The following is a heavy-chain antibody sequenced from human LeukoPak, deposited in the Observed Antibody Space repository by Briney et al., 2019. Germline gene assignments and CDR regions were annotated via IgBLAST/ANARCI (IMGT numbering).Heavy chain of an antibody. D-gene: IGHD6-13*01. Sequence: ASVKVSCKASGYTFTSYYMHWVRQAPGQGLEWMGIINPSGGSTSYAQKFQGRVTMTSDTSTSTVYMELSSLRSEDTAVYYCARDGIAAAEDYWGQGTLVTVSS. CDR3: ARDGIAAAEDY. J-gene: IGHJ4*02. V-gene: IGHV1-46*01. CDR1: GYTFTSYY. CDR2: INPSGGST.